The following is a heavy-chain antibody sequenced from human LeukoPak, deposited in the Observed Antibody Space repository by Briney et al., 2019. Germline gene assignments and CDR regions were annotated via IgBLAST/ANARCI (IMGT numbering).Heavy chain of an antibody. Sequence: ASVKVSCKASGYTFTSYDINWVRQATGQGLEWMGWMNPNSGNTGYAQKFQGTVTLTRNTSISTAYMELSSLRSEDTAVYYCARGLLEDTAMAPDYYGMDVWGKGTTVTVSS. CDR3: ARGLLEDTAMAPDYYGMDV. D-gene: IGHD5-18*01. J-gene: IGHJ6*04. V-gene: IGHV1-8*01. CDR1: GYTFTSYD. CDR2: MNPNSGNT.